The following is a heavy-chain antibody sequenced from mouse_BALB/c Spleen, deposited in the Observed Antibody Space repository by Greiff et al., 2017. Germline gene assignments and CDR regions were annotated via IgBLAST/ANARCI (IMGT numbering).Heavy chain of an antibody. CDR1: GFTFSSYA. Sequence: EVKVVESGGGLVKPGGSLKLSCAASGFTFSSYAMSWVRQTPEKRLEWVATISSGGSYTYYPDSVKGRFTISRDNAKNTLYLQMSSLRSEDTAMYYCARETTVDYYAMDYWGQGTSVTVSS. J-gene: IGHJ4*01. CDR3: ARETTVDYYAMDY. CDR2: ISSGGSYT. D-gene: IGHD1-1*01. V-gene: IGHV5-9-3*01.